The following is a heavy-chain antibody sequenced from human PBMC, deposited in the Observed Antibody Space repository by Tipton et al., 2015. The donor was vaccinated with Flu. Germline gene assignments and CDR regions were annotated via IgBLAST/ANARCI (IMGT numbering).Heavy chain of an antibody. J-gene: IGHJ6*03. CDR1: GGSISSYY. V-gene: IGHV4-4*07. CDR3: AAARDYCYYYMDV. D-gene: IGHD6-6*01. Sequence: TLSLTCTVSGGSISSYYWSWIRQPAGKGLEWIGRIYTSGNTNYNPSLKSRVTMSVDTSKNQFSLKLSSVTAADTAVYYCAAARDYCYYYMDVWGKGTTVTVPS. CDR2: IYTSGNT.